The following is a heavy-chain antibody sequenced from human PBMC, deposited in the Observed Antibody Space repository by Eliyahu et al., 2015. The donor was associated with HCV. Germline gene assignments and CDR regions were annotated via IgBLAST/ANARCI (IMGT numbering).Heavy chain of an antibody. V-gene: IGHV1-2*02. CDR3: AREAIVVVVAAFNWFDP. D-gene: IGHD2-15*01. CDR2: INPNSGGT. Sequence: QVQLVQSGAEVKKPGASVKVSCKASGYTFTGYXMXWVRQAPGQGLXGMGWINPNSGGTNYAQKFQGRVTMTRDTSISTAYMELSRLRSDDTAVYYCAREAIVVVVAAFNWFDPWGQGTLVTVSS. J-gene: IGHJ5*02. CDR1: GYTFTGYX.